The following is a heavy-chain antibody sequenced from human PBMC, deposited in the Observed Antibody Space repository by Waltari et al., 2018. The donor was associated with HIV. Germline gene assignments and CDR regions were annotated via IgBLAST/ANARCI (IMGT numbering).Heavy chain of an antibody. V-gene: IGHV4-38-2*01. Sequence: QLQLHESGPGLVKPSATLSLTCAVSGYSISSDYYWGWIRQPPVKGQEWIGSASRSGSTYYSPSLKSRVTISLDTSKYQFSLKLNAVAAADTAVYYCGSGSRRGHSHGIDYWGQGTLVTVSS. CDR3: GSGSRRGHSHGIDY. CDR2: ASRSGST. J-gene: IGHJ4*02. CDR1: GYSISSDYY. D-gene: IGHD5-18*01.